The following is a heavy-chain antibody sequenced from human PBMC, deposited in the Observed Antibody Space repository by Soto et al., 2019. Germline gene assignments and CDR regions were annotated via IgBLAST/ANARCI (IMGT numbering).Heavy chain of an antibody. V-gene: IGHV1-18*01. CDR1: GLTFTDYG. CDR3: AGDWSAAEM. D-gene: IGHD3-3*01. CDR2: ISAYNGNT. J-gene: IGHJ3*01. Sequence: ACLQVSCQASGLTFTDYGTSWVRQAPGRGLGGMGWISAYNGNTNYAQQFHDRVTMTTDTSTTTAYMELRSMTSDDTAVDYCAGDWSAAEMGGQ.